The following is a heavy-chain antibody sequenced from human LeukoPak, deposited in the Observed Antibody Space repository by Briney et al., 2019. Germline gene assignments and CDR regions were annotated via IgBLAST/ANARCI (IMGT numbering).Heavy chain of an antibody. CDR2: INHSGST. CDR1: GGSFSGYY. D-gene: IGHD5-18*01. J-gene: IGHJ3*02. V-gene: IGHV4-34*01. CDR3: ARVPWIQLPNDAFDI. Sequence: SETLSLTCAVYGGSFSGYYWSWIRQPPGKGLGWIGEINHSGSTNYNPSLKSRVTISVDTSKNQFSLKLSSVTAADTAVYYCARVPWIQLPNDAFDIWGQGTMVTVSS.